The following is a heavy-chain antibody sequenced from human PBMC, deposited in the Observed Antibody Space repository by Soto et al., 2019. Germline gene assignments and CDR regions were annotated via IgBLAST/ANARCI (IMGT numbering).Heavy chain of an antibody. J-gene: IGHJ6*02. CDR3: ARQRYWSGYYYYHYGMDF. Sequence: PGESLKISCKGSGYSFTSYWISWVRQMPGKGLEWMGRIDPSDSYTNYSPSFQGHVTISADKSISTAYLQWSSLKASDTAMYYCARQRYWSGYYYYHYGMDFWGQGTTVIVSS. V-gene: IGHV5-10-1*01. CDR1: GYSFTSYW. CDR2: IDPSDSYT. D-gene: IGHD3-3*01.